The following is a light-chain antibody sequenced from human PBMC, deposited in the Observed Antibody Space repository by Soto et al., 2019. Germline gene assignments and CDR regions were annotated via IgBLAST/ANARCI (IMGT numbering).Light chain of an antibody. V-gene: IGKV1-39*01. CDR1: PSISSY. CDR3: QQSYRTPRT. CDR2: AAS. Sequence: DIQMPQSPSSLSASVGDRVTITCRASPSISSYLNWYQQKPGKAPKLLIYAASSLQSGVPSRFSGSGSGTEFTLTISSLQPEDVATYYCQQSYRTPRTFGQGTKGEIK. J-gene: IGKJ1*01.